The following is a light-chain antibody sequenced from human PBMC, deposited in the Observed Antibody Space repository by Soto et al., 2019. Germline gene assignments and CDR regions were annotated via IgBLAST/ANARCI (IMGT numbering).Light chain of an antibody. J-gene: IGKJ5*01. CDR3: QQYGNSPPNT. CDR1: QSVTNSY. CDR2: DAS. Sequence: EIVLTQSPGTLSLSPGERATLSCRASQSVTNSYLAWYQQKPGQAPRLLIYDASSRATGIPDRFSGSGSGTDFTLTISRLEPEDFAVYYCQQYGNSPPNTFGQGTRLEIK. V-gene: IGKV3-20*01.